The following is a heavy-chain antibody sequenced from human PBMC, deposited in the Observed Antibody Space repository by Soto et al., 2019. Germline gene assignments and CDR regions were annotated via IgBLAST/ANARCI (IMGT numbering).Heavy chain of an antibody. CDR1: GGTFTSYA. J-gene: IGHJ6*02. D-gene: IGHD2-2*01. CDR2: TIPIFRKA. Sequence: QVQPVQSGAEVKKPGSSVKVSCKASGGTFTSYAISWVRQAPGQGLEWMGGTIPIFRKANYARKCQGRVTITADESTSTAYMELSSLRSEDTAVYYSAAPRKYQYDMDVWGQGTTVTVSS. CDR3: AAPRKYQYDMDV. V-gene: IGHV1-69*01.